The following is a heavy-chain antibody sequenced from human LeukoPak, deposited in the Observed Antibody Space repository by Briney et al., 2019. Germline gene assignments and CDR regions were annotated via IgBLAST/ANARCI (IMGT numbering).Heavy chain of an antibody. V-gene: IGHV4-39*01. Sequence: PSETLSLTCTVSGGSISSSSYYWGWIRQPPGKGLEWIGSIYYSGSTYYNPSLKSRVTISVDASKNQFSLKLSSVTAADTAVYYCARCSYSSGWYSGFRCYWGQGTLVTVSS. CDR3: ARCSYSSGWYSGFRCY. CDR2: IYYSGST. D-gene: IGHD6-19*01. CDR1: GGSISSSSYY. J-gene: IGHJ4*02.